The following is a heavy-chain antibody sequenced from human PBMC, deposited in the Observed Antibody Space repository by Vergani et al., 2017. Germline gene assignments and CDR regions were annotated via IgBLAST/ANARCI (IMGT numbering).Heavy chain of an antibody. CDR1: GFTFTAHG. D-gene: IGHD2-2*01. CDR2: ISGQNFRT. CDR3: AKDPHIVVVPAAERYYYYGMDV. V-gene: IGHV3-23*01. Sequence: EVQLLESGGGSAQPGESLRLSCVASGFTFTAHGLNWVRQAPGKGLEWVSGISGQNFRTHYADSVKGRFTISRDDSKNTVYLQINSLRAEDTAVYYCAKDPHIVVVPAAERYYYYGMDVWGQGTTVTVSS. J-gene: IGHJ6*02.